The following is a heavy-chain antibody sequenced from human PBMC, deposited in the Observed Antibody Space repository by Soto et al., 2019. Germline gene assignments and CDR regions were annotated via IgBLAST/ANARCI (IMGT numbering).Heavy chain of an antibody. CDR3: AKSLLLYSGSHDDC. CDR1: GFSFSGYG. CDR2: ISYDGGNK. J-gene: IGHJ4*02. V-gene: IGHV3-30*18. D-gene: IGHD3-3*01. Sequence: QVQLVESGGGVVQPGRSLRLSCAASGFSFSGYGMHWVRQAPGKGLEWVAVISYDGGNKYYADSVKGRFTISRDNSRNTLFLQMNSLRSDDTAVYYCAKSLLLYSGSHDDCWGQGTLVTVSS.